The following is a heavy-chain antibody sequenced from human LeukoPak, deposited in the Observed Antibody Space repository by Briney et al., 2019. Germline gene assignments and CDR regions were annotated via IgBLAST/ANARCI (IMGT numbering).Heavy chain of an antibody. CDR2: ISGSGGST. CDR3: AKDFGGWYHIHYFDY. CDR1: GLTFSSYA. J-gene: IGHJ4*02. D-gene: IGHD6-19*01. Sequence: PGGSLRLSCAASGLTFSSYAMSWVRQAPGKGLEWVSAISGSGGSTYYADSVKGRFTISRDNSKNTLYLQTNSLRAEDTAVYYCAKDFGGWYHIHYFDYWGQGTLVTVSS. V-gene: IGHV3-23*01.